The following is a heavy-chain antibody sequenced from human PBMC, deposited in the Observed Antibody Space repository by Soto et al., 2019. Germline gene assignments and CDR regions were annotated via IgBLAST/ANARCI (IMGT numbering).Heavy chain of an antibody. CDR3: ARGDYCSGGSCYHSVFDY. Sequence: SETLSLTCTVSGGSISSGDYYWSWIRQPPGKGLEWIGYIYYSGSTYYNPSLKSRVTISVDTSKNQFSLKLSSVTAADTAVYYCARGDYCSGGSCYHSVFDYWGQGTLVTVSS. CDR1: GGSISSGDYY. J-gene: IGHJ4*02. D-gene: IGHD2-15*01. CDR2: IYYSGST. V-gene: IGHV4-30-4*01.